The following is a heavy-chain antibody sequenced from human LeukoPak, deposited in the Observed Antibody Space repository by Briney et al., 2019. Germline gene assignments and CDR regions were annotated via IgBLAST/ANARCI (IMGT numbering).Heavy chain of an antibody. Sequence: SQTLSLTCTVSGGSISSGSYYWSWIRQPAGKGLEWIGRIYTSGSTDYNPSLKSRVTISVDTSKNQFSLKLSSVTAADTAVYYCASSGPVYFYYYMDVWGKGTTVTVSS. V-gene: IGHV4-61*02. CDR1: GGSISSGSYY. D-gene: IGHD3-9*01. CDR3: ASSGPVYFYYYMDV. J-gene: IGHJ6*03. CDR2: IYTSGST.